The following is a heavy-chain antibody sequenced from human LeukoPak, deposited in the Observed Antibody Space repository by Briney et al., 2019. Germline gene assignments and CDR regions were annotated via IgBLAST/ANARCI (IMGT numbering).Heavy chain of an antibody. D-gene: IGHD3-22*01. V-gene: IGHV1-69*05. CDR3: ARVQYYDSSGYYRAEYSQH. Sequence: GASVKVSCKASGGTFSSYAISWVRQAPGQGLEWMGRIIPIFGTANYAQKFQGRVTITTDESTSTAYMELSSLRSEDTAVYYCARVQYYDSSGYYRAEYSQHWGQGTLVTVSS. CDR1: GGTFSSYA. CDR2: IIPIFGTA. J-gene: IGHJ1*01.